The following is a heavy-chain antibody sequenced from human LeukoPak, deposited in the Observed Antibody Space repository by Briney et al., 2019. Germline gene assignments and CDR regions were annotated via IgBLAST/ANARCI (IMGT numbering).Heavy chain of an antibody. V-gene: IGHV1-8*03. CDR2: INTKSGMT. J-gene: IGHJ4*02. CDR1: GYTFTSYA. Sequence: PLASVKVSCKASGYTFTSYATNWVRQATGQGLEWMGWINTKSGMTGHAQKFQGRFTITKDTSISTVYMELSSLSSEDTAVYFCARVDGSVDYWSQGTLVTVSS. D-gene: IGHD3-22*01. CDR3: ARVDGSVDY.